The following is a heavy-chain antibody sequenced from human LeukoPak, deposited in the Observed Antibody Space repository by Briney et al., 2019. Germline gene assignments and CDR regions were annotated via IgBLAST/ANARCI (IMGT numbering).Heavy chain of an antibody. J-gene: IGHJ4*02. Sequence: GRSLRLSCAASGFTFSDYGMHWVRQAPGKGLEWVAFISYDGSIKYYADSVKGRFTISRDNSKNTLFLQMNSLRSEDTAVYYCARSAGDRYCSVGSCRSPDLWGQGTLVTVSS. CDR3: ARSAGDRYCSVGSCRSPDL. V-gene: IGHV3-30*03. CDR1: GFTFSDYG. D-gene: IGHD2-15*01. CDR2: ISYDGSIK.